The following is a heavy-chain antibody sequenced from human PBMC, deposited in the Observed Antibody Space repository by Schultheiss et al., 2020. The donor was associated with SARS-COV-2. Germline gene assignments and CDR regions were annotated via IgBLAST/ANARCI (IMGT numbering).Heavy chain of an antibody. Sequence: GGSLRLSCAASGITFSTYGMGWVRQPPGKGLEWVSFISSSSSYIYYADSVKGRFTISRDNSKNTLYLQMNSLRAEDTAVYYCAKDGTIIMWELHYWGQGTLVTVSS. CDR3: AKDGTIIMWELHY. CDR1: GITFSTYG. V-gene: IGHV3-21*01. J-gene: IGHJ4*02. D-gene: IGHD1-26*01. CDR2: ISSSSSYI.